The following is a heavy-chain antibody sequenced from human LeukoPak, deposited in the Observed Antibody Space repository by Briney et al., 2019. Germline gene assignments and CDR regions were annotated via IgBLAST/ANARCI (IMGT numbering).Heavy chain of an antibody. CDR3: AKERFGRIVALLDY. Sequence: PGGSLRLSCAASGFTFSSYAMSWVRQAPGKGLEWVSSISGSDSSTYYADSVKGRFTISRDNSKNTLYLQMSSLRAEDTALYYCAKERFGRIVALLDYWGQGTLVTVSS. J-gene: IGHJ4*02. CDR2: ISGSDSST. V-gene: IGHV3-23*01. D-gene: IGHD3-22*01. CDR1: GFTFSSYA.